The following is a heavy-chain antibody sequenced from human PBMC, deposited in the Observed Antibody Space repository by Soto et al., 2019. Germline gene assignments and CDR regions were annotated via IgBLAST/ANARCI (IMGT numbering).Heavy chain of an antibody. Sequence: EVQLVESGGGLVKPGGSLRLSCAASGFTFSSYSMNWVRQAPGKGLEWVSSISSSSSYIYYADSVKGRFTISRDNDKNTLSLQMNSLRAEVTAVYYCARDQPGYSYGYGLGYWGQGTLVTVSS. J-gene: IGHJ4*02. V-gene: IGHV3-21*01. CDR2: ISSSSSYI. CDR3: ARDQPGYSYGYGLGY. D-gene: IGHD5-18*01. CDR1: GFTFSSYS.